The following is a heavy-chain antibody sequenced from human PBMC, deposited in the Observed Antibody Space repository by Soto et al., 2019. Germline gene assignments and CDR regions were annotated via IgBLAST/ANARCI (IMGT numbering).Heavy chain of an antibody. CDR2: ISYDGSNK. J-gene: IGHJ6*02. CDR1: GFTFSSYG. D-gene: IGHD3-22*01. V-gene: IGHV3-30*03. Sequence: GGSLRLSCAASGFTFSSYGMHWVRQAPGKGLEWVAVISYDGSNKYYADSVKGRFTISRDNSKNTLYLQMNSLRAEDTAVYYCASDSSGYLTLYYYYGMDVWGQGTTVTVSS. CDR3: ASDSSGYLTLYYYYGMDV.